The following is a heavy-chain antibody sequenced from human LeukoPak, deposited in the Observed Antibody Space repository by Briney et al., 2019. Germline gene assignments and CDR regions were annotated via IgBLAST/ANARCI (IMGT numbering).Heavy chain of an antibody. CDR1: GGSMHLFY. CDR3: AGGGNSGSYDY. D-gene: IGHD1-26*01. Sequence: PSETLSLTCTVSGGSMHLFYWTWIRKSPGKGMEWIGNIYHIGYTEYNPSLKSRVTISIDTSNNQFSLTLTSVTAADTAVYYCAGGGNSGSYDYWGQGTLVTVSS. CDR2: IYHIGYT. V-gene: IGHV4-59*01. J-gene: IGHJ4*02.